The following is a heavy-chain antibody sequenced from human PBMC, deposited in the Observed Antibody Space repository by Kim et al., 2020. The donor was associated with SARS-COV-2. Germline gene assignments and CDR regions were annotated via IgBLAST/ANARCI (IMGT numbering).Heavy chain of an antibody. CDR3: ARHEYYDFWSGYYKGGFDY. CDR2: IYPGDSDT. J-gene: IGHJ4*02. D-gene: IGHD3-3*01. V-gene: IGHV5-51*01. CDR1: GYSFTSYW. Sequence: GESLKISCKGSGYSFTSYWIGWVRQMPGKGLEWMGIIYPGDSDTRYSPSFQGQVTISADKSISTAYLQWSSLKASDTAMYYCARHEYYDFWSGYYKGGFDYWGQGTLVTVSS.